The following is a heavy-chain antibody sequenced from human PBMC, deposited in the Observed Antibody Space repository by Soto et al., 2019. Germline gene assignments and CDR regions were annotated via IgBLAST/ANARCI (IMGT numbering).Heavy chain of an antibody. CDR2: ISSRSSNI. J-gene: IGHJ4*02. Sequence: PGVSLRLSCAASGFTFNIYSMNWVRQAPGKGLEWVSSISSRSSNIDYADSVKGRFTISRDNANNSLYLQMNNLSADDTAVYYCARDTKMLAPLIYMDHWGRGTLVTVSS. V-gene: IGHV3-21*01. CDR1: GFTFNIYS. CDR3: ARDTKMLAPLIYMDH. D-gene: IGHD3-22*01.